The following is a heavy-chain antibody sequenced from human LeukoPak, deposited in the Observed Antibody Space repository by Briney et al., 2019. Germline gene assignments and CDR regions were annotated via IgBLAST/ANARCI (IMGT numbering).Heavy chain of an antibody. V-gene: IGHV4-4*07. D-gene: IGHD3-10*01. CDR3: AKEGMIRGVIDY. Sequence: SEILSLTCTVSRASISPYYWTWIRQPAGKGLEWIGHVHTSGSTNYNPSLKSRVTMSIDTSTNQFSLKLNSLTAPDTAVYYCAKEGMIRGVIDYWGQGALVTVSS. J-gene: IGHJ4*02. CDR2: VHTSGST. CDR1: RASISPYY.